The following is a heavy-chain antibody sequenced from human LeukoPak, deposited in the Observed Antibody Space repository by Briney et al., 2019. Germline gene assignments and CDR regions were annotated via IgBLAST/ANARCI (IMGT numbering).Heavy chain of an antibody. J-gene: IGHJ4*02. D-gene: IGHD6-19*01. Sequence: GRSLRLSCAASGFTFSSYGMHWVRQAPGKGLEWVAIISYDGSNKYYADSVKGRFTISRDNAKNSLYLQMNSLRVEGTAVYYCARAPTFSGWFDYWGQGTLVTVSS. V-gene: IGHV3-30*03. CDR2: ISYDGSNK. CDR3: ARAPTFSGWFDY. CDR1: GFTFSSYG.